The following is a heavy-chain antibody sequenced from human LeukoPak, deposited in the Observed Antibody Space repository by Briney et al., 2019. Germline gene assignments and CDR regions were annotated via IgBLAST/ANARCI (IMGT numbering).Heavy chain of an antibody. CDR1: GGSFSGYY. Sequence: SETLSLTCAVYGGSFSGYYWSWIRQPPGKGLEWIGEINDSGSTNYNPSLKSRVTISVDTSKNQFSLKLSSVTAADTAVYYCARTTEGYCRGRSCYSYYYYMDVWGKGTTVTVSS. CDR2: INDSGST. D-gene: IGHD2-15*01. CDR3: ARTTEGYCRGRSCYSYYYYMDV. V-gene: IGHV4-34*01. J-gene: IGHJ6*03.